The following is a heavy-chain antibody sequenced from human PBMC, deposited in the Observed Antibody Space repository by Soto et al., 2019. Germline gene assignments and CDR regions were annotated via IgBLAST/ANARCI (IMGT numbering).Heavy chain of an antibody. D-gene: IGHD3-3*01. CDR1: GGSISTSTDY. V-gene: IGHV4-39*01. Sequence: PSETLSLTCSVSGGSISTSTDYWGWIRQPPGKGLEWIGSIYLSGSIHHNPPFQSRVTISVDTSNNHLSLMLSSVTATDTAVYYFARRSSFYTGSFDFWGQGTLVTV. CDR3: ARRSSFYTGSFDF. CDR2: IYLSGSI. J-gene: IGHJ4*02.